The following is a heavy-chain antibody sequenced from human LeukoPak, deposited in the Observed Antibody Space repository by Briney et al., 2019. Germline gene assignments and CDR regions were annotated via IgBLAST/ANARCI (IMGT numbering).Heavy chain of an antibody. V-gene: IGHV4-31*03. Sequence: SETLSLTCTVSGDSLSSGHHYWTWIRQHPGQGLEYIGYVYHNGNAYYNPSLKGRFTISIDTSKNQFSLNLASVTAADTAVYYCARGIRTGYGYWGQGTLVTVSS. D-gene: IGHD1-1*01. CDR1: GDSLSSGHHY. J-gene: IGHJ4*02. CDR3: ARGIRTGYGY. CDR2: VYHNGNA.